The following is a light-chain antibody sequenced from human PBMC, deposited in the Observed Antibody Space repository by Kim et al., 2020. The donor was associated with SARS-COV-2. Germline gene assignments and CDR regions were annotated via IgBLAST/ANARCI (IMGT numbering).Light chain of an antibody. CDR2: VVS. V-gene: IGKV1-16*01. CDR1: QDISHH. Sequence: DIQMTQSPSSLSASVGDRVTITCRASQDISHHLAWFQQKPGKAPKALIYVVSSLQSGVPSRFSGSGSRTDFTLTISSLQPEDFATYYCQQYNRNPSTFGQGTRLEIK. CDR3: QQYNRNPST. J-gene: IGKJ5*01.